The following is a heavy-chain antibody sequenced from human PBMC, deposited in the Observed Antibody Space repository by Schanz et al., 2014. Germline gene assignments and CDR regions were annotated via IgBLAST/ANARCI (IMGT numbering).Heavy chain of an antibody. CDR3: ARDGGRDGYNLAFDV. J-gene: IGHJ3*01. CDR1: GFTFNSYG. V-gene: IGHV3-33*01. CDR2: IWYDGSNK. D-gene: IGHD5-12*01. Sequence: QVQLVESGGGVVQPGRSLRLSCAASGFTFNSYGMHWVRQAPGKGLEWVAFIWYDGSNKYYADSVKGRFTISRDNSKNTLFLKMNSLRAEDTAVYCCARDGGRDGYNLAFDVWGQGTLVTVSS.